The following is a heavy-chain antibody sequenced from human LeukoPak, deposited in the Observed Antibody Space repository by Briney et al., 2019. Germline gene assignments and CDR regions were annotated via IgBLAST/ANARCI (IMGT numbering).Heavy chain of an antibody. V-gene: IGHV3-30*02. J-gene: IGHJ4*02. D-gene: IGHD1-26*01. CDR2: IRYDGSNK. CDR3: ARAQVGATPPYVDY. Sequence: GGSLRLSCAASGFTFSSYGMHWVRQAPGKGLEWVAFIRYDGSNKYYADSVKGRFTISRDNAKNTLFLQMNSLRAEDTAVYYCARAQVGATPPYVDYWGQGTLVTVSS. CDR1: GFTFSSYG.